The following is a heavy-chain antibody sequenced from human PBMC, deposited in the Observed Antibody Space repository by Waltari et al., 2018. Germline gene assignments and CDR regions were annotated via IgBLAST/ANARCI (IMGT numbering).Heavy chain of an antibody. D-gene: IGHD3-22*01. CDR1: GGPIISATHY. CDR3: AREYYYDTRWIDY. V-gene: IGHV4-39*07. Sequence: QLQLQESGPVLVKPSETLSLTCTVSGGPIISATHYWGWIRQPPGKGLGWIGSMYFSGSTSYNPSLKSRVTVSVDTSKNQFSLKLNSVTAADTAVYYCAREYYYDTRWIDYWGQGTQVTVSS. J-gene: IGHJ4*02. CDR2: MYFSGST.